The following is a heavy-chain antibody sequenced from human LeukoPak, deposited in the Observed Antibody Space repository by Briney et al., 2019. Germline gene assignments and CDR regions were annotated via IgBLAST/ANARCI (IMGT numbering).Heavy chain of an antibody. CDR3: ARGVLGSYYYYMDV. CDR2: ISAYNGNT. J-gene: IGHJ6*03. CDR1: GYTFTSYG. Sequence: ASVKVYCKASGYTFTSYGISWVRQAPGQGLEWMGWISAYNGNTNYAQKLQGRVTMTTDTSTSTAYMELRSLRSDDTAVYYCARGVLGSYYYYMDVWGRGTTVTVSS. D-gene: IGHD2-15*01. V-gene: IGHV1-18*01.